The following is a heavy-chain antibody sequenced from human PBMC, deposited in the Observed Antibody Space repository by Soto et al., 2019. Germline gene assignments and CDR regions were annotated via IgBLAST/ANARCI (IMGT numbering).Heavy chain of an antibody. CDR2: INPSGGST. D-gene: IGHD2-2*01. V-gene: IGHV1-46*01. J-gene: IGHJ6*02. CDR3: ARDPVVPAATNYYYYGTDV. CDR1: GYTFTSYY. Sequence: QVQLVQSGAEVKKPGASVKVSYKASGYTFTSYYMHWVRQAPGQGLEWMGIINPSGGSTSYAQKFQGRVTMTRDTSTRTVYMELSSLRSEDTAVYYCARDPVVPAATNYYYYGTDVWGQGTTVTGSS.